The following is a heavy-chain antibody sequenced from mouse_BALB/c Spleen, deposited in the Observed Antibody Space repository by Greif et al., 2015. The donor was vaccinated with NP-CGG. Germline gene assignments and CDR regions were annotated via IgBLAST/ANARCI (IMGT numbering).Heavy chain of an antibody. D-gene: IGHD1-1*01. V-gene: IGHV1-31*01. Sequence: VQLKESGPELVKPGASVKISCKASGYSFTGYYMHWVKQSHVKSLEWIGRINPYNGATSYNQNFKDKASLTVDKSSSTAYMELHSLTSEDSAVYYCARGTVVATSGMDYWGQGTSVTVSS. CDR3: ARGTVVATSGMDY. CDR1: GYSFTGYY. J-gene: IGHJ4*01. CDR2: INPYNGAT.